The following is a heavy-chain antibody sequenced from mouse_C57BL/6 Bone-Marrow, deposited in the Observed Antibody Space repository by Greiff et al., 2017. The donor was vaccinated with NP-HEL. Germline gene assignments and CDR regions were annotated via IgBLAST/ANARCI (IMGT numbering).Heavy chain of an antibody. D-gene: IGHD1-1*01. V-gene: IGHV1-80*01. CDR2: IYPGDGDT. CDR1: GYAFSSYW. CDR3: ARGDIYYYGSGYFFYFDY. J-gene: IGHJ2*01. Sequence: VQLQQSGAELVKPGASVKISCKASGYAFSSYWMNWVKQRPGKGLEWIGQIYPGDGDTNYNGKFKGKATLTADKSSSTAYMQLSSLTSEDSAVYVCARGDIYYYGSGYFFYFDYGGQGTTLTVSA.